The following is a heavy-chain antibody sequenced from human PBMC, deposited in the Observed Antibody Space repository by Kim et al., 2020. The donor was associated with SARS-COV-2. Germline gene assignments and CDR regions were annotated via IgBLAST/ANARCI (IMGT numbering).Heavy chain of an antibody. Sequence: GGSLRLSCAASGFTFSSYAMSWVRQAPGKGLEWVSAISGSGGSTYYADSVKGRFTISRDNSKNTLYLQMNSLRAEDTAVYYCAKDLPPYYYDSSGYSSSDIWGQGTMVTVSS. D-gene: IGHD3-22*01. CDR1: GFTFSSYA. V-gene: IGHV3-23*01. J-gene: IGHJ3*02. CDR2: ISGSGGST. CDR3: AKDLPPYYYDSSGYSSSDI.